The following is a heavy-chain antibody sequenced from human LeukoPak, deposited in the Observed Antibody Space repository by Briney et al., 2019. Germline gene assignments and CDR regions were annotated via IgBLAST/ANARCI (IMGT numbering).Heavy chain of an antibody. Sequence: ASVKVSCKASGYTFTSYYMHWVRQAPGQGLEWMGWINPNSGGTNYAQKFQGRVTMTRDTSISTAYMELSRLRSDDTAVYYCARAEKNQYCSSTSCYYYYGMDVWGQGTTVTVSS. D-gene: IGHD2-2*01. V-gene: IGHV1-2*02. CDR1: GYTFTSYY. CDR3: ARAEKNQYCSSTSCYYYYGMDV. J-gene: IGHJ6*02. CDR2: INPNSGGT.